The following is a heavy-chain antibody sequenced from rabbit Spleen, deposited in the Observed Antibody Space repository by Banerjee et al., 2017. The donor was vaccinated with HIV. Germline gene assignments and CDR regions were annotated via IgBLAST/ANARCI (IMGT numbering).Heavy chain of an antibody. V-gene: IGHV1S40*01. CDR3: ARDSGSSFSSYGMDL. D-gene: IGHD8-1*01. CDR1: GVSFSSYYY. J-gene: IGHJ6*01. CDR2: IDTGSSAFT. Sequence: QSLEESGGDLVKPGASLTLTCTASGVSFSSYYYMCWVRQAPGKGLEWIACIDTGSSAFTYFASWAKGRFTISKTSSTTVALQMTSLTAADTATYFCARDSGSSFSSYGMDLWGQGTLVTVS.